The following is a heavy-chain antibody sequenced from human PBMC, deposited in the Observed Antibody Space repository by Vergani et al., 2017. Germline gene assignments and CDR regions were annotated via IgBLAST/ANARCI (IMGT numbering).Heavy chain of an antibody. D-gene: IGHD4-17*01. CDR3: ARDGDGGLDY. J-gene: IGHJ4*02. CDR1: GGSISSYY. Sequence: QVQLQQWGAGLLKPSETLSLTCAVYGGSISSYYWSWIRQPPGKGLEWIGYIYYSGSTNYNPSLKSRVTISVDTSKNQFSLKLSSVTAADTAVYYCARDGDGGLDYWGQGTLVTVSS. V-gene: IGHV4-59*12. CDR2: IYYSGST.